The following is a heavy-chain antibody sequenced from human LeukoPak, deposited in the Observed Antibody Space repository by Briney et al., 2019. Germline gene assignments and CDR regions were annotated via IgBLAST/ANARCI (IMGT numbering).Heavy chain of an antibody. V-gene: IGHV3-48*03. D-gene: IGHD2-15*01. CDR3: VRDGYCSDGGCYAASDI. CDR2: ICSSGSST. J-gene: IGHJ3*02. CDR1: GFTFSSYE. Sequence: PGGSLRLSCAASGFTFSSYEMNWVRQASGKGLELDSYICSSGSSTYYADSVKGRFTISRDNAKNSLHLQTNTVRAEDTAVYYCVRDGYCSDGGCYAASDIWGQGTKVTVSS.